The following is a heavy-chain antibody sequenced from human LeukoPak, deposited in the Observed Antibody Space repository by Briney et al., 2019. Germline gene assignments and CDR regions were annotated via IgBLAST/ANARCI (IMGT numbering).Heavy chain of an antibody. CDR3: ASYGDYDAFDI. CDR1: GGTFSSYA. V-gene: IGHV1-69*06. D-gene: IGHD4-17*01. Sequence: SVKVSCKASGGTFSSYAISWVRQAPGQGREWMGRIIPIFGTANYAQKFQGRVTITADKSTSTAYMELSSLRSEDTAVYYCASYGDYDAFDIWGQGTMVTVSS. J-gene: IGHJ3*02. CDR2: IIPIFGTA.